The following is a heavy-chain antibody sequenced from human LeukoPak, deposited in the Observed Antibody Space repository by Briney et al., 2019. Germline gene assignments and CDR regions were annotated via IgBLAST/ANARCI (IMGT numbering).Heavy chain of an antibody. CDR3: AKDTQRGFDYSNSLQN. J-gene: IGHJ1*01. D-gene: IGHD4-11*01. Sequence: GGSLRLSCAASGFTFSHYGMHWVRQTPGAGLEWVAVIWSDGSDKYYAKSVKGRFTISRDNSKNSLFLQMNSLRAEDTAVYYCAKDTQRGFDYSNSLQNWGQGILVTVSS. CDR1: GFTFSHYG. CDR2: IWSDGSDK. V-gene: IGHV3-33*06.